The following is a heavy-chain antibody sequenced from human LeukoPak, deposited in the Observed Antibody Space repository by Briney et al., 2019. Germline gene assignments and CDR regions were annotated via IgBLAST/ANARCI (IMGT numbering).Heavy chain of an antibody. J-gene: IGHJ4*02. CDR1: GFTFSSFW. CDR3: ARDRSTSGRQY. V-gene: IGHV3-7*01. D-gene: IGHD3-10*01. Sequence: PGGSLRLSCAASGFTFSSFWMAWVRQVPGKGLEWVANINQDGSERHYVDSLKGRFTVSRDNAKNSLYLQMNNLRAEDTAVYYCARDRSTSGRQYWGQGTLVTVSS. CDR2: INQDGSER.